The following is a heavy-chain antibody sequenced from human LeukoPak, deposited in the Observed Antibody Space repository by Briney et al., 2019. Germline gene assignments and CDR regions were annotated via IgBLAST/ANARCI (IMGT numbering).Heavy chain of an antibody. CDR1: GGSISSNSYS. Sequence: SETLSLTCTVSGGSISSNSYSWGWNRQSPGKGLEWIGSIYYSGSTYYNPSLKSRVTISVDTSKNQVSLKLSSVTAADTSVYYCARLWFYYDSSGYVKVFDYWGQGTLVTVSS. CDR2: IYYSGST. J-gene: IGHJ4*02. CDR3: ARLWFYYDSSGYVKVFDY. D-gene: IGHD3-22*01. V-gene: IGHV4-39*01.